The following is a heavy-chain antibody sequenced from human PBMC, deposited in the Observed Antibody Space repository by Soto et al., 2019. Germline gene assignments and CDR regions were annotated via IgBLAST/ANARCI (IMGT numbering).Heavy chain of an antibody. CDR3: ASTMATEYFQQ. D-gene: IGHD3-10*01. J-gene: IGHJ1*01. V-gene: IGHV4-59*02. CDR1: GGSVKNYY. Sequence: QVHLQESGPGLVKASETLSLTCSVSGGSVKNYYWSWIRQPPGKGLEWIGFFLYGGNTDYNPSLRSRVTISVDTPENQISLRLTSVTAADTAIYYCASTMATEYFQQRGQGTLVAVSS. CDR2: FLYGGNT.